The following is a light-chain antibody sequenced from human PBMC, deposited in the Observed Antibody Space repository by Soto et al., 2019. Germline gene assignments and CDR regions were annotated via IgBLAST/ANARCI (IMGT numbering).Light chain of an antibody. V-gene: IGKV3-15*01. Sequence: ESVLTQSPGTLSLSPGERATLSCRASQSVSSRYLAWYQQKPGQAPRLLIYGASTRATGIPARFSGSGSGTEFTLTISSLQSEDFAVYYCQQYNNWPTFGQGTRLEIK. J-gene: IGKJ5*01. CDR1: QSVSSRY. CDR3: QQYNNWPT. CDR2: GAS.